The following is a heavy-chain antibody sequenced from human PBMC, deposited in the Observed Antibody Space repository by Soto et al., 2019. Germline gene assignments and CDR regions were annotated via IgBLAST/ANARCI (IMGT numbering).Heavy chain of an antibody. V-gene: IGHV3-9*01. D-gene: IGHD6-19*01. J-gene: IGHJ3*02. Sequence: PGGSLRLSCAASGFTFDDYAMHWVRQAPGKGLEWVSGISWNSGSIGYADSVKGRFTISRDNAKNSLYLQMNSLRAEDTALYYCAKDPAEQWLVGGGAFDIWGQGTMVTVSS. CDR2: ISWNSGSI. CDR3: AKDPAEQWLVGGGAFDI. CDR1: GFTFDDYA.